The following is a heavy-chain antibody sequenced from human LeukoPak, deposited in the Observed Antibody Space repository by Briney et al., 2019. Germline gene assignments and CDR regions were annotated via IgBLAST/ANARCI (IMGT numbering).Heavy chain of an antibody. CDR1: GGSISSSSYY. CDR3: ASLGGSSWYGDY. V-gene: IGHV4-39*01. Sequence: SETLSLTCTVSGGSISSSSYYWGWIRQPPGKGLEWIGSICYSGSTYYNPSLKSRVTISVDTSKNQFSLKLSSVTAADTAVYYCASLGGSSWYGDYWGQGTLVTVSS. J-gene: IGHJ4*02. D-gene: IGHD6-13*01. CDR2: ICYSGST.